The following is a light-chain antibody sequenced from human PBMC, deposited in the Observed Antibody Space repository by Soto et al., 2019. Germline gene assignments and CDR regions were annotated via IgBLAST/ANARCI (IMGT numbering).Light chain of an antibody. J-gene: IGKJ5*01. CDR1: QSVSSN. V-gene: IGKV3-15*01. CDR3: QQYNSWPPIT. Sequence: EIVLTQSPGTLSLSPGERATLSCGASQSVSSNYVAWYQQKPGQAPRLLISGASNRATGIPDRFRGSGSGTEYTLTISSLQSEDFAVYYCQQYNSWPPITFGQGTRLEIK. CDR2: GAS.